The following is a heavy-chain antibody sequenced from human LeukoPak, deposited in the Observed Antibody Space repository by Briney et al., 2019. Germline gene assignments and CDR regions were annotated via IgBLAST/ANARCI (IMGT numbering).Heavy chain of an antibody. V-gene: IGHV4-61*02. CDR3: ARLIGSSNDYFDY. J-gene: IGHJ4*02. CDR1: GGSISSGNFH. Sequence: SETLSLTCTVSGGSISSGNFHWTWIRQPAGKGLEWIGRISPSGSTNHNPSLKSRVTISLDTSKNHFSLRLSSVTAADTAVYYCARLIGSSNDYFDYWGQGTLVTVSS. CDR2: ISPSGST. D-gene: IGHD6-6*01.